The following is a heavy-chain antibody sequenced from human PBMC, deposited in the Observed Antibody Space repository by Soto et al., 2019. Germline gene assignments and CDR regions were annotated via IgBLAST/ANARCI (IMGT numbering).Heavy chain of an antibody. Sequence: PGGSLRLSCAASGLTFSDHAMHWVRQAPGKGLEWVAVIRFDGTYKYYADSVKGWFIISRDNSENTLHLQMKSLRVEDTGVYYCAREGGRMTMIARMDVWGQGTTVTVSS. CDR1: GLTFSDHA. D-gene: IGHD3-22*01. J-gene: IGHJ6*02. CDR3: AREGGRMTMIARMDV. CDR2: IRFDGTYK. V-gene: IGHV3-30-3*01.